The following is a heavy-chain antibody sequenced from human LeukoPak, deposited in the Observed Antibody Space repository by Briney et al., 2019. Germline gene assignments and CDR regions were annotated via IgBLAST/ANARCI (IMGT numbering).Heavy chain of an antibody. D-gene: IGHD3-22*01. CDR3: ARGGSGYPDY. CDR1: GGSISSGGYS. Sequence: SETLSLTSAVSGGSISSGGYSWSWIRQPPGKGLEWIGYIYHSGSTYYNPSLKSRVTISVDRSKNQFSLKLSSVTAADTAVYYCARGGSGYPDYWGQGTLVTVSS. V-gene: IGHV4-30-2*01. CDR2: IYHSGST. J-gene: IGHJ4*02.